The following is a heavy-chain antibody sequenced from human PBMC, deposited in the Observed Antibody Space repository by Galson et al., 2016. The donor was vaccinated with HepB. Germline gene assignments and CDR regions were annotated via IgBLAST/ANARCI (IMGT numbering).Heavy chain of an antibody. CDR2: ISGSGGNS. D-gene: IGHD3-22*01. CDR3: AKDYYDSSGYRSYWYFDL. J-gene: IGHJ2*01. CDR1: GFTLRRYA. V-gene: IGHV3-23*01. Sequence: SPRLRCAVSGFTLRRYALSWVRQGPGKGPEWVSAISGSGGNSYYADSVKGRFTISRDNSKNTLYVQMHSLRAEDTAVYYCAKDYYDSSGYRSYWYFDLWGRGTLVTVSS.